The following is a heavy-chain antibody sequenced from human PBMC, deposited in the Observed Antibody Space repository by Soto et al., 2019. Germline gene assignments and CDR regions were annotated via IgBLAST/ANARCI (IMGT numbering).Heavy chain of an antibody. V-gene: IGHV4-4*02. CDR2: IYHSGST. CDR1: SSSIISSNW. D-gene: IGHD3-10*02. Sequence: SDTLSLTCALPSSSIISSNWWSWVRQPPGKGLEWIGEIYHSGSTNYNPSLKSRVTISVDKSKNQFSLKLSSVTAADTAVYYCASVRGGYYYAMDVWGQGTTVT. J-gene: IGHJ6*02. CDR3: ASVRGGYYYAMDV.